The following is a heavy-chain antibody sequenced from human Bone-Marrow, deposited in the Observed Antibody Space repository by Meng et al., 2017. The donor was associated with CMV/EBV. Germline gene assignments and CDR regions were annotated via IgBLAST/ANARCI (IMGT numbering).Heavy chain of an antibody. D-gene: IGHD1-26*01. CDR2: IIPIFGTA. CDR1: GGTFSSYA. V-gene: IGHV1-69*06. Sequence: SVKVSCKASGGTFSSYAISWVRQAPGQGLEWMGGIIPIFGTANYAQKFQGRVTITADKSTSTAYMELSSLRSEDTAVYYCARGTPGELSYYYGMDVWGQGTTVTVSS. J-gene: IGHJ6*02. CDR3: ARGTPGELSYYYGMDV.